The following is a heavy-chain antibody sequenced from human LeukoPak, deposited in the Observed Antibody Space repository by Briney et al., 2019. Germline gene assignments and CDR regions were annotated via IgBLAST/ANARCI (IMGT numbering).Heavy chain of an antibody. CDR2: IHSSGST. V-gene: IGHV4-4*09. D-gene: IGHD3-22*01. Sequence: SETLSPTCTVSGGSISSYYWSWIRQPPGKGLEWIGYIHSSGSTDYSPSLKSRVTISVDTSKNQFSLKLSSVTAADTAVYYCARRKGDSGYYSHWGQGTLVTVSS. CDR1: GGSISSYY. J-gene: IGHJ4*02. CDR3: ARRKGDSGYYSH.